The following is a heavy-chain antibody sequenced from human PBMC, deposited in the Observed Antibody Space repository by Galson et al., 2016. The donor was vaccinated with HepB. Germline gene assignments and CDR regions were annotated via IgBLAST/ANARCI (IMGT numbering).Heavy chain of an antibody. D-gene: IGHD7-27*01. V-gene: IGHV6-1*01. J-gene: IGHJ5*02. CDR3: ARAESNWDGAGDNLFDP. Sequence: CAISGDSVSSDSAAWNWIRQSPSRGLEWLGRTYYRSKWYNAYALSVKSRITMNADTSKNQFSLQLNSVTPEDTALYLCARAESNWDGAGDNLFDPWGQGTRVTGSS. CDR2: TYYRSKWYN. CDR1: GDSVSSDSAA.